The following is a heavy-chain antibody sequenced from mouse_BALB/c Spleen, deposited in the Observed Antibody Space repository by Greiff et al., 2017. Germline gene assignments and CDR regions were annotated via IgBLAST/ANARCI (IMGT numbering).Heavy chain of an antibody. J-gene: IGHJ4*01. CDR3: ARRGRYDAMDY. CDR1: GYTFTSYW. CDR2: INPSTGYT. V-gene: IGHV1-7*01. Sequence: VQLQESGAELAKPGASVKMSCKASGYTFTSYWMHWVKQRPGQGLEWIGYINPSTGYTEYNQKFKDKATLTADKSSSTAYMQLSSLTSEDSAVYYCARRGRYDAMDYWGQGTSVTVSS.